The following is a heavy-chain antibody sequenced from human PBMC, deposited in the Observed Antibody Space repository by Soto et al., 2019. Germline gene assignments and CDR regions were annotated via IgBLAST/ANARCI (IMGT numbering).Heavy chain of an antibody. CDR1: GFTVTDIS. Sequence: EVQLVESGGGLVRLGGSLRLSFVAPGFTVTDISMNWVGQAPGKGLEGVSAIYKDFTDYADFVKGRFSVSTDSSKNALYLQMDNLRAEDTAVYYCAREPRYCSGGSCSIMGDAFDIWGQGAMVTVSS. J-gene: IGHJ3*02. V-gene: IGHV3-66*01. CDR3: AREPRYCSGGSCSIMGDAFDI. CDR2: IYKDFT. D-gene: IGHD2-15*01.